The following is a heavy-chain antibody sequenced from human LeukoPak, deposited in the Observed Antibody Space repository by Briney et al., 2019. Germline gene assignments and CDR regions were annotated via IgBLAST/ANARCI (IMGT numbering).Heavy chain of an antibody. Sequence: GGSLRLSCVASGFTFSSFDMSWVRQAPGKGLEWVSTVRVSGSRVFYADSVQGRFTISRDNSKNTVYLQMNTLRAEDTAVYYCAKDAYSYGHDAFDIWGQGTMVTVSS. D-gene: IGHD5-18*01. J-gene: IGHJ3*02. CDR3: AKDAYSYGHDAFDI. CDR2: VRVSGSRV. CDR1: GFTFSSFD. V-gene: IGHV3-23*01.